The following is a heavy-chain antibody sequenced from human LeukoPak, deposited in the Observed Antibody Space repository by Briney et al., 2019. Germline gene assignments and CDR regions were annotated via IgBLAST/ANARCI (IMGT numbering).Heavy chain of an antibody. CDR2: IYYSGST. V-gene: IGHV4-59*01. J-gene: IGHJ4*02. Sequence: PSETLSLTCIVSGGSISSYYWSWIRQPPGKGLEWIGYIYYSGSTSYNPSLKSRVTISVDTSKNQFSLKLSSVTAADTAVYYCARDLLSFYDSSGYVEDCWGQGTLVTVSS. CDR1: GGSISSYY. CDR3: ARDLLSFYDSSGYVEDC. D-gene: IGHD3-22*01.